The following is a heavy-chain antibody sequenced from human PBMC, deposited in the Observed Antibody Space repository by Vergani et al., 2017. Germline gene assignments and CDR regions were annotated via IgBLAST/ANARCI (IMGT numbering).Heavy chain of an antibody. J-gene: IGHJ4*02. CDR2: IYTSGST. V-gene: IGHV4-61*02. CDR3: ARGEAVAGNHAQY. CDR1: GGSISSSSYY. D-gene: IGHD6-19*01. Sequence: QVQLQESGPGLVKPSQTLSLTCTVSGGSISSSSYYWSWIRQPAGKGLEWIGRIYTSGSTNYNPSLKSRVTMSVDTSKNQFSLKMSSVTAADTAVYYCARGEAVAGNHAQYWGQGTLVTVSS.